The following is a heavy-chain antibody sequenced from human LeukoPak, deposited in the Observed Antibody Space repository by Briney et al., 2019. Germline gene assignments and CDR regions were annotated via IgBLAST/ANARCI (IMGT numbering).Heavy chain of an antibody. CDR1: GFTFSRYA. J-gene: IGHJ4*02. Sequence: GGSLRLSCAASGFTFSRYAMTWVRQAPGKGLEWVSIVTGSDGSTYYADSVKGRFTIPRDNSKNTLYLLMNSLRAEDTAVYYCAKRDSSGSYYFDYWGQGTLVTVSS. D-gene: IGHD6-19*01. CDR3: AKRDSSGSYYFDY. V-gene: IGHV3-23*01. CDR2: VTGSDGST.